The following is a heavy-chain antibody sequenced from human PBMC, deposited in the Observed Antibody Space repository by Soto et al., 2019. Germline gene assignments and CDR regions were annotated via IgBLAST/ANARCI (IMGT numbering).Heavy chain of an antibody. V-gene: IGHV1-69*08. CDR3: ATGWYYLDH. D-gene: IGHD6-19*01. CDR2: IRPTVATA. CDR1: GDTFSKHT. Sequence: QVQLEQSGAEVKKPGSSVKVSCKASGDTFSKHTFSWVRQAPGQGLEWMGRIRPTVATATYAQKFQGRVAIVSDESTGTVYMELMRLRSEDTAMHYCATGWYYLDHWGQGTLVTVSS. J-gene: IGHJ4*02.